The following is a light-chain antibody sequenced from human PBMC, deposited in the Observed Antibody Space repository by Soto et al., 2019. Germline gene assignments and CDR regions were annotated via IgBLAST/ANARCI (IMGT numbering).Light chain of an antibody. CDR2: DAS. V-gene: IGKV3-11*01. CDR3: QQRSNWPPRFT. CDR1: QSVSSY. Sequence: EIVLTQSPATLSLSPGERATLSCRASQSVSSYLAWYQQKPGQAPRFLIYDASTRATGIQARFSGSGSGTDFTLNISSLEPEDFAVYYCQQRSNWPPRFTFGPGTKVDIK. J-gene: IGKJ3*01.